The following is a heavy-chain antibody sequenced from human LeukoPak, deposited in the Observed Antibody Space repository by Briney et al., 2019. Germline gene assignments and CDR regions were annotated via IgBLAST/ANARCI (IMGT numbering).Heavy chain of an antibody. D-gene: IGHD2-2*01. CDR2: IYYSGST. CDR3: ARDRVVVPAAHWFDP. CDR1: GGSISSYY. J-gene: IGHJ5*02. Sequence: SETLSLTCTVSGGSISSYYWSWIRQPPGKGLEWIGYIYYSGSTNYNPSLKSRVTISVDTSKNQFSLKLSSVTAADTAVYYCARDRVVVPAAHWFDPWGQGTLVTVSS. V-gene: IGHV4-59*01.